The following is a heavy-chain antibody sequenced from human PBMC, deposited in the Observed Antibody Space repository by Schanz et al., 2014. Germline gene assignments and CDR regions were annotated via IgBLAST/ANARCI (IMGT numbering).Heavy chain of an antibody. Sequence: QVQLVQSGAEVKKPGATVKVSCKASGYIFTTYAMSWVRQAPGQGLEWMGWISAYNGNTKYPQKLQGRVTMTTDTSTSTAYMALTDLRSDDTAVYYCARDRRFFDRDDLYYFDSWGQGTLVTVSS. CDR1: GYIFTTYA. CDR2: ISAYNGNT. D-gene: IGHD3-3*01. V-gene: IGHV1-18*01. J-gene: IGHJ4*02. CDR3: ARDRRFFDRDDLYYFDS.